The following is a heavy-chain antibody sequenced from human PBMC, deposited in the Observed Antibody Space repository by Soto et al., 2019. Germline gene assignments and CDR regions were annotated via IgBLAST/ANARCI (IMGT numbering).Heavy chain of an antibody. D-gene: IGHD1-26*01. Sequence: GSLRLSCAASGFTFSSYAMSWVRQAPGKGLEWVSAISGSGGSTYYADSVKGRFTISRDNSKNTLYLQMNSLRAEDTAVYYCAKDRRGSYHLYYFDYWGQGTLVTVSS. CDR2: ISGSGGST. CDR3: AKDRRGSYHLYYFDY. CDR1: GFTFSSYA. V-gene: IGHV3-23*01. J-gene: IGHJ4*02.